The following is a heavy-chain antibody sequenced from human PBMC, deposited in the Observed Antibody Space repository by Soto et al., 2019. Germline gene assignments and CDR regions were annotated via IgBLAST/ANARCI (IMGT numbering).Heavy chain of an antibody. Sequence: ASVKVSCKASGYTFTNFAIHWVRQAPGQRLEWMGWINAGNGNTKYSQKFQGRVTITRDTSASTAYMELSSLRSEDTAVYYCARGPLLWGDVWGQGTTVTVSS. V-gene: IGHV1-3*01. CDR3: ARGPLLWGDV. J-gene: IGHJ6*02. D-gene: IGHD3-10*01. CDR1: GYTFTNFA. CDR2: INAGNGNT.